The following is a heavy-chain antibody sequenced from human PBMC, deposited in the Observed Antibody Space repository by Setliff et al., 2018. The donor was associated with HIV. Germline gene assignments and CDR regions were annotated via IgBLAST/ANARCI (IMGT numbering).Heavy chain of an antibody. CDR3: ARDRYGDSYFDY. Sequence: GGSLRLSCAASGFTFGHYGMHWVRQAPGKGLEWVAAIWYDGSNKYYGDSVRGRFSISRDESKNTVYLHMYSLRAEDTAVYYCARDRYGDSYFDYWGQGTLVTVSS. V-gene: IGHV3-33*01. D-gene: IGHD4-17*01. CDR1: GFTFGHYG. J-gene: IGHJ4*02. CDR2: IWYDGSNK.